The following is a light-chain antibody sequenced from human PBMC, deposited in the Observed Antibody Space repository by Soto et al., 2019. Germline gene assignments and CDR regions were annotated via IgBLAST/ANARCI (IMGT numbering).Light chain of an antibody. CDR1: QSVGSH. Sequence: DIVMTQSPATLSVSPGERATLSCRASQSVGSHLAWYQQKPGQAPRLLIFGATTRATGIPARFSGGGSGADFTLTIRRLEPEDFAVYYCQQYNNSPITFGQGTRLDIK. CDR2: GAT. V-gene: IGKV3-15*01. CDR3: QQYNNSPIT. J-gene: IGKJ5*01.